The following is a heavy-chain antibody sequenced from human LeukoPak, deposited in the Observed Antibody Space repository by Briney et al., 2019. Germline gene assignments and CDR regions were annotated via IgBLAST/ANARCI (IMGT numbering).Heavy chain of an antibody. Sequence: ESGPTLVKPTQTLTLTCTFSGFSLSTSGVGAGWIRQPPGKALEWLALIYWDDDKRYSPSLKSRLTITKDTSKNQVVLTMTNMDPVDTATYYCAHRVQLERPGWFDPWGQGTLVTVSS. D-gene: IGHD1-1*01. CDR3: AHRVQLERPGWFDP. J-gene: IGHJ5*02. CDR1: GFSLSTSGVG. CDR2: IYWDDDK. V-gene: IGHV2-5*02.